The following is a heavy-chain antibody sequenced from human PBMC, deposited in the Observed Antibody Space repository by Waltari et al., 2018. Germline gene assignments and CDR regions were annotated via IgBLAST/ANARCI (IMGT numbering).Heavy chain of an antibody. CDR3: ARNQVETALGY. J-gene: IGHJ4*02. V-gene: IGHV3-53*01. D-gene: IGHD2-21*02. CDR2: IYSGGPT. Sequence: EVQLVESGGGLIQPGGSLRLSCVASGVTVSNNYMTWLRQAPGKGLELVLLIYSGGPTYYAACVRDRFTISRDGSKNTVYLQMNSLRAEDTAVYFCARNQVETALGYWGQGTLVTVSS. CDR1: GVTVSNNY.